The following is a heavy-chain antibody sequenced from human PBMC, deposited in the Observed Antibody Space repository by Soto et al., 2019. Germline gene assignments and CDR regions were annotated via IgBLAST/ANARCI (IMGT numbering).Heavy chain of an antibody. CDR1: GGTFSSYA. V-gene: IGHV1-69*13. CDR2: IIPIFGTA. Sequence: GASVKVSCKASGGTFSSYAISWVRQAPGQGLEWMGGIIPIFGTANYAQKFQGRVTITADESTSTAYMELSSLRSEDTAVYYCAREVWYYYDSSGYYFDYWGQGTLVTVSS. D-gene: IGHD3-22*01. CDR3: AREVWYYYDSSGYYFDY. J-gene: IGHJ4*02.